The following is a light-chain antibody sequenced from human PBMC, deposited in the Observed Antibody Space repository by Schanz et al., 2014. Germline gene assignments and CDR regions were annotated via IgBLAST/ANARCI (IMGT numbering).Light chain of an antibody. CDR3: QSYDSSLSGYVV. CDR2: DVS. J-gene: IGLJ2*01. CDR1: SSDIGSYNL. V-gene: IGLV2-23*02. Sequence: QSALTQPASVSGSPGQSITISCTGTSSDIGSYNLVSWYQQHPDKAPKLLIYDVSKRPSGVYTRFSGSKSGNTASLTISGLQAEDEADYYCQSYDSSLSGYVVFGGGTKLTVL.